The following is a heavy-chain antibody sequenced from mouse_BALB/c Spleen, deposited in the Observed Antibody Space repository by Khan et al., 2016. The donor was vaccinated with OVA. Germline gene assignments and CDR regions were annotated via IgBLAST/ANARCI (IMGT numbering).Heavy chain of an antibody. CDR3: AREWAAWFPY. V-gene: IGHV1-77*01. J-gene: IGHJ3*01. Sequence: QVQLKQSGAELARPGASVTLSCKASGYTFTDYYINWMRQRTGQGLEWIGEIYPGSDNTYYNEKFTGKATLTADKSSSTAYMQLSSLTSEDSAVYFCAREWAAWFPYWGQGTLVTVSA. CDR2: IYPGSDNT. CDR1: GYTFTDYY.